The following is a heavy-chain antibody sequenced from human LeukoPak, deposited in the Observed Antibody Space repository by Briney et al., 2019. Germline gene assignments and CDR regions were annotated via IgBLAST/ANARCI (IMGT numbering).Heavy chain of an antibody. CDR2: IYYSGST. D-gene: IGHD3-22*01. Sequence: SETLSLTCTVSGGSITSYYWNWIRQPQGKAPEWIGYIYYSGSTNYNPSLKSRVTISVEKSKNQFSLKLSSVTAADTAMYFCARHDTSGYYFDYWGQGTLVTVSS. CDR3: ARHDTSGYYFDY. V-gene: IGHV4-59*01. J-gene: IGHJ4*02. CDR1: GGSITSYY.